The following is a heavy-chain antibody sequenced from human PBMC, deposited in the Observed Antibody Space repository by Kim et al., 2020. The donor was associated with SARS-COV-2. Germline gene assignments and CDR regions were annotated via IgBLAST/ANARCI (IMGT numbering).Heavy chain of an antibody. Sequence: YAASVTGRCTTSRDDSENTAYLQMNSLKTEDTAVYYCASLLPATALFGSWGQGTLVTVSS. V-gene: IGHV3-73*01. D-gene: IGHD5-18*01. CDR3: ASLLPATALFGS. J-gene: IGHJ4*02.